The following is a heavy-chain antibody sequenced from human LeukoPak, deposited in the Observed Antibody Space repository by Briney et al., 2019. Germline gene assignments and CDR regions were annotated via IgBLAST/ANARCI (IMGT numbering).Heavy chain of an antibody. V-gene: IGHV3-9*01. CDR3: AKGKQWPVDAFDI. CDR1: GFTFDDYA. CDR2: ISWNSGSI. D-gene: IGHD6-19*01. Sequence: SLRLSCAASGFTFDDYAMHWVRQAPGKGLEWVSGISWNSGSIGYADSVKGRFTISRDNAKNSLYLQMNSLGAEDTALYYCAKGKQWPVDAFDIWGQGTMVTVSS. J-gene: IGHJ3*02.